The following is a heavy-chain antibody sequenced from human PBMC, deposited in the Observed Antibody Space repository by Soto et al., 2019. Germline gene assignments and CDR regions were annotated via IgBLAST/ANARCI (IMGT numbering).Heavy chain of an antibody. J-gene: IGHJ4*02. CDR2: IGTAGDT. CDR3: ARDPGYDGHDWRFDY. V-gene: IGHV3-13*01. CDR1: GIAFSSYH. D-gene: IGHD5-12*01. Sequence: AGGALRTSCSPSGIAFSSYHIHRVPPTTGKGLEWVSAIGTAGDTYYPGSVKGRFTVSRDNAKNTMYLQMNSLRREDTAIYYCARDPGYDGHDWRFDYWGQGVLVTVSS.